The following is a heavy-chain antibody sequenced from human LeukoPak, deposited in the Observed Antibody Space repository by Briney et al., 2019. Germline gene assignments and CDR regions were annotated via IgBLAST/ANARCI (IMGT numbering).Heavy chain of an antibody. V-gene: IGHV3-30*04. Sequence: GGSLRLSCAASGFTFSSYAMHWVRQAPGKGLEWVAVISYDGSNKYYADSVKGRFTISRDNSKNTLYLQMNSLRAEGTAVYYCARGYSSGWSASYYYGMDVWGQGTTVTVSS. CDR1: GFTFSSYA. D-gene: IGHD6-19*01. CDR2: ISYDGSNK. J-gene: IGHJ6*02. CDR3: ARGYSSGWSASYYYGMDV.